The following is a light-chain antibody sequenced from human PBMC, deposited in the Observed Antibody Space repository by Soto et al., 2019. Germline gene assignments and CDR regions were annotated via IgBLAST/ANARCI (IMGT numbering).Light chain of an antibody. V-gene: IGKV3-11*01. Sequence: EIVLTQSPSTLSLSPGERATLSCRASQSVSSYLAWYQQKPGQAPRLLIYAASNMATGIPARFSGSGSGTDLTLTISSLEPEDFAFYYCQQRSNWPPGSTFGQGTRLEIK. CDR3: QQRSNWPPGST. CDR1: QSVSSY. J-gene: IGKJ5*01. CDR2: AAS.